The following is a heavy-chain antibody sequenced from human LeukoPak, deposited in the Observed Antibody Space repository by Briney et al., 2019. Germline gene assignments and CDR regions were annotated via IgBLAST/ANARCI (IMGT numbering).Heavy chain of an antibody. CDR3: ATVSALYGSGSYYRYRYYYYGMDV. J-gene: IGHJ6*02. D-gene: IGHD3-10*01. V-gene: IGHV1-24*01. CDR2: FDPEDGET. Sequence: ASVEVSCKVFGYTLTELSMHWVRQAPGKGLEWMGGFDPEDGETIYAQKFQGRVTMTEDTSTDTAYMELSSLRSEDTAVYYCATVSALYGSGSYYRYRYYYYGMDVWGQGTTVTVSS. CDR1: GYTLTELS.